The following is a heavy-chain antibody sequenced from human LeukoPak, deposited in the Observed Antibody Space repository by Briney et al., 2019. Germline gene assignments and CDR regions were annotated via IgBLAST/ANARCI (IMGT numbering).Heavy chain of an antibody. V-gene: IGHV4-59*01. Sequence: PSETLSLTCTVSGGSIINYYWTWIRQPPGKGLEWIGNIFYTGSTNYNPSLKSRVGVSVDTSKNQFSLKMSSATAADTAVYYCARAQYSSGWRFDYWGQGTLVTVSS. CDR2: IFYTGST. CDR1: GGSIINYY. J-gene: IGHJ4*02. D-gene: IGHD6-19*01. CDR3: ARAQYSSGWRFDY.